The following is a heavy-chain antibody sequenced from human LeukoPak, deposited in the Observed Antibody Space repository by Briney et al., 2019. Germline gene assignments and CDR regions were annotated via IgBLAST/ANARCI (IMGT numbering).Heavy chain of an antibody. CDR3: ARSGYNRFDY. V-gene: IGHV3-23*01. Sequence: GGSLRLSCEASGFTFSTYAMSWVRQAPGKGLKWVSSFSGSGGSTYYADSVKGRFTISRDNSKNTLYLQMNSLRAEDTAVYYCARSGYNRFDYWGQGTLVTVSS. D-gene: IGHD5-24*01. CDR2: FSGSGGST. CDR1: GFTFSTYA. J-gene: IGHJ4*02.